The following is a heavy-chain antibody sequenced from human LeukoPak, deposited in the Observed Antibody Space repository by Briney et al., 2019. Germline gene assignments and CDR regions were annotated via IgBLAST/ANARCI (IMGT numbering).Heavy chain of an antibody. D-gene: IGHD6-13*01. V-gene: IGHV4-4*07. CDR3: ARRLPSAAAGTGQQYYYYYYMDV. CDR1: GGSISSYY. CDR2: IYTSGST. Sequence: SETLSLTCTVSGGSISSYYWSWIRQPAGKGLEWIGRIYTSGSTNYNPSLKSRVTISVDTSKNQFSLKLSSVTAADTAVYYCARRLPSAAAGTGQQYYYYYYMDVWGKGTTVTVSS. J-gene: IGHJ6*03.